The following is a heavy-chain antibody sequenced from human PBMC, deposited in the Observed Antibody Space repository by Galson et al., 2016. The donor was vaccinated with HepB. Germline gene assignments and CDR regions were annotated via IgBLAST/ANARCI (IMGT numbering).Heavy chain of an antibody. V-gene: IGHV4-39*02. D-gene: IGHD2-8*02. Sequence: SETLSLTCAVSPGSITNASFHWSWIRQSPAKGLEWLATVYYAGNTYYNPSLKSRLTISVDTTKNLFSLKVISATAADTAIYYCARRLTGGDWFDTWGQGVLVTVSS. CDR3: ARRLTGGDWFDT. CDR1: PGSITNASFH. CDR2: VYYAGNT. J-gene: IGHJ5*02.